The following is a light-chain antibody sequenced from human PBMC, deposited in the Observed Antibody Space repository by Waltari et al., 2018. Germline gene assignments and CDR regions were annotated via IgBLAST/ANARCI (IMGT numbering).Light chain of an antibody. CDR1: QTVLFNPNARND. CDR3: QQYYRSRT. Sequence: QTVLFNPNARNDLAWSQQKPGQPPRLIISWASIRESGVADRFSGSGSGTDFTLTISSLQAEDVAVYYCQQYYRSRTFGQGTKVEIK. J-gene: IGKJ1*01. CDR2: WAS. V-gene: IGKV4-1*01.